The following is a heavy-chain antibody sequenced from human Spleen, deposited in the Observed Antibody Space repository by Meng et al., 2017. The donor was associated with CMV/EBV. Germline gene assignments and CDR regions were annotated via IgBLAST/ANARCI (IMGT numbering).Heavy chain of an antibody. D-gene: IGHD3-3*01. J-gene: IGHJ4*02. V-gene: IGHV3-48*03. CDR3: ARDGGGITIFGVDSL. CDR2: ISSSSGSTI. Sequence: GGSLRLSCATSGFTFSSYNMNWVRQAPGEGLEWVSYISSSSGSTIYYADSVKGRFTISRDNAKNSLYLQMNSLRAEDTAVYYCARDGGGITIFGVDSLWGQGTLVTVSS. CDR1: GFTFSSYN.